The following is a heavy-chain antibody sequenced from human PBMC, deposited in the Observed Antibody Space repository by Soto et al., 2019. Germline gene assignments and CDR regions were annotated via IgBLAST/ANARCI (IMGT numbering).Heavy chain of an antibody. CDR2: ITSRGNTI. CDR3: EREQNSIWGSHDAFDI. V-gene: IGHV3-11*04. D-gene: IGHD3-16*01. CDR1: GGSISSGGYY. J-gene: IGHJ3*02. Sequence: LSLTCTVSGGSISSGGYYWSWIRQHPGKGLEWIAWITSRGNTIYYGDSVKGRLTVSREKAKNSLYLQMDSLRAEDTADYYCEREQNSIWGSHDAFDIWGQGKKVT.